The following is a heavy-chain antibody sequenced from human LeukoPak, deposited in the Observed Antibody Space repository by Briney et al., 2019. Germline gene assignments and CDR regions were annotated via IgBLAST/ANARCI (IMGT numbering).Heavy chain of an antibody. Sequence: GESQKISCKDSPYYFINFWIGWVRQMPGKGLEWMGIIYPAVSDTRYNPSFQGHVTISADRSASTAYLQWHSLKASDTAIYYCARGINDEYFQSWGQGTLVTVSS. CDR3: ARGINDEYFQS. V-gene: IGHV5-51*01. J-gene: IGHJ1*01. D-gene: IGHD2/OR15-2a*01. CDR1: PYYFINFW. CDR2: IYPAVSDT.